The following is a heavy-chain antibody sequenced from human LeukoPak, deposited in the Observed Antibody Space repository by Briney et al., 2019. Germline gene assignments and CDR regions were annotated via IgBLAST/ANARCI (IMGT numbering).Heavy chain of an antibody. D-gene: IGHD6-13*01. V-gene: IGHV3-48*03. J-gene: IGHJ6*02. CDR1: GFTFSSYE. CDR3: ARAVRIVAAGTNPYFYYYGMDV. Sequence: GGSLRLSCAASGFTFSSYEMNWVRQAPGKGLEWVSYISSSGSTIYYADSVKGRFTISRDNAKNSLYLQMNSLRAEDTAVYYCARAVRIVAAGTNPYFYYYGMDVWGQGTTVTVSS. CDR2: ISSSGSTI.